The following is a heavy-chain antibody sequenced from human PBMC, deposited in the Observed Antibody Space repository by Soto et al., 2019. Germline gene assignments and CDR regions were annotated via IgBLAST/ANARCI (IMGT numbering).Heavy chain of an antibody. V-gene: IGHV2-5*02. CDR2: IYWDDDK. D-gene: IGHD2-15*01. CDR3: AHNELLGYCSGGSCFSAPYGMDV. J-gene: IGHJ6*02. CDR1: GFSLSTSGVG. Sequence: QITLKESGPPLVKPTQTLTLTCTFSGFSLSTSGVGVGWIRQPPGKALEWLALIYWDDDKRYSPSLKSRLTITKDTSKNQVVLTMTNMDPVDTATYYCAHNELLGYCSGGSCFSAPYGMDVWGQGTTVTVSS.